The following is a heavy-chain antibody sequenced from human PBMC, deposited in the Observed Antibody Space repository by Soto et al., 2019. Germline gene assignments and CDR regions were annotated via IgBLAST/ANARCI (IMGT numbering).Heavy chain of an antibody. CDR3: ARDGGSGTAVAGIQYSGMDV. CDR1: GFTVSGNS. V-gene: IGHV3-53*01. J-gene: IGHJ6*02. Sequence: EVQLVDSGGDLIQPGGSLRLSCGASGFTVSGNSLSWVRQAPGKGLEWVSYIYIDGSTYYADSVRGRFTLTRDNSKNTLYPQMNNLRGEDTAVYYCARDGGSGTAVAGIQYSGMDVWGQGTTVTVSS. CDR2: IYIDGST. D-gene: IGHD6-19*01.